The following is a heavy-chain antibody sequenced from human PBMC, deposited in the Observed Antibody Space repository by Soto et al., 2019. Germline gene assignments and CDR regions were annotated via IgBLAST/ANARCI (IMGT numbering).Heavy chain of an antibody. CDR1: GFTFRSYS. V-gene: IGHV3-21*01. CDR3: ARNESSNIYGMDV. D-gene: IGHD6-6*01. J-gene: IGHJ6*02. Sequence: EVQLVESGGGLVKPGGSLRLSCAASGFTFRSYSMNWVRQAPGEGLEWVSSISSSSFSINYADSVKGRFSISRDNAQNSLHLQMNNLRAEDTAVYYCARNESSNIYGMDVWGQGTTVTVSS. CDR2: ISSSSFSI.